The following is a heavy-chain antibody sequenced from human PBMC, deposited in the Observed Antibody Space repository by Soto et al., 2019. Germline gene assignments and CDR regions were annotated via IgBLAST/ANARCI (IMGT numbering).Heavy chain of an antibody. Sequence: GGSLRLSCAASGFTFSSYAMSWVRQAPGKGLESVSTISGGGITIYYADSVKGRFTISRDNARNTLYLQMDGLRAEDTAVYYCAKHSVFGVVSSFDYWGQGTQVTVSS. CDR1: GFTFSSYA. J-gene: IGHJ4*02. CDR3: AKHSVFGVVSSFDY. D-gene: IGHD3-3*01. V-gene: IGHV3-23*01. CDR2: ISGGGITI.